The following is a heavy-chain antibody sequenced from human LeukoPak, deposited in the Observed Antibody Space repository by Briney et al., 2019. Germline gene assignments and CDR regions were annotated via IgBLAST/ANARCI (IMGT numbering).Heavy chain of an antibody. Sequence: ASVKVSCKASGYTFTSYYMHWVRQAPGQGLEWMGWINPNSGGTNYAQKFQGRVTMTRDTSISTAYMELSRLRSDDTAVYYCARDASSGGNRYFDLWGRGTLVTVSS. CDR3: ARDASSGGNRYFDL. CDR1: GYTFTSYY. D-gene: IGHD6-19*01. V-gene: IGHV1-2*02. J-gene: IGHJ2*01. CDR2: INPNSGGT.